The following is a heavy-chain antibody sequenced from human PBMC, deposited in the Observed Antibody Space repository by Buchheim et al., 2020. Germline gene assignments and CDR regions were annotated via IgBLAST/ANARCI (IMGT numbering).Heavy chain of an antibody. CDR3: ARNSTSWTDYYNYGMDV. Sequence: QVQVVQSGSELKKPGASVKVSCKASGYNFYSHAMNWVRQAPGQGLEWMGWIDTNTGNPTYAQGFTGRFVFSLDTSVSTGYLQITSLRPEDTAVYYCARNSTSWTDYYNYGMDVWGQGTT. V-gene: IGHV7-4-1*02. CDR1: GYNFYSHA. J-gene: IGHJ6*02. CDR2: IDTNTGNP. D-gene: IGHD6-13*01.